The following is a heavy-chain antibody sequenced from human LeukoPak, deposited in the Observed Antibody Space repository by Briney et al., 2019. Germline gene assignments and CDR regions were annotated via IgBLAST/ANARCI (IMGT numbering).Heavy chain of an antibody. CDR3: ARALVSGYFDY. Sequence: PGGSLRLSCAASGFTFSSYGMHWVRQAPGKGLEWVAVIWYDGSNKYYADSVKGRFTISRDNSKNTLYLQMNSLRAEDTAVYYCARALVSGYFDYWGQGTLVTVSS. V-gene: IGHV3-33*01. D-gene: IGHD6-13*01. J-gene: IGHJ4*02. CDR2: IWYDGSNK. CDR1: GFTFSSYG.